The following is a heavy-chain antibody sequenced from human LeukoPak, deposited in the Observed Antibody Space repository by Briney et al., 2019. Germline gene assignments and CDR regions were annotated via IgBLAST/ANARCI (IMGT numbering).Heavy chain of an antibody. Sequence: ASVKVSCKASGYTFTSYDINWVRQATGQGLEWMGWMNPNSGNTGYAQKFQGRVTITRNTSISTAYMELSSLRSEDTAVYYCAREGVVVVAATSASYYYYYMDVWGKGTTVTVSS. CDR2: MNPNSGNT. CDR1: GYTFTSYD. J-gene: IGHJ6*03. D-gene: IGHD2-15*01. CDR3: AREGVVVVAATSASYYYYYMDV. V-gene: IGHV1-8*03.